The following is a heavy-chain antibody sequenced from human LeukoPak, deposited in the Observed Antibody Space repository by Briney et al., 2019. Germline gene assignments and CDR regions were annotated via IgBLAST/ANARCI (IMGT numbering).Heavy chain of an antibody. CDR3: ARLPGIVATIERYFDY. CDR2: IYPGDSDT. J-gene: IGHJ4*02. V-gene: IGHV5-51*01. D-gene: IGHD5-12*01. Sequence: GESLQISCKGSGYSFNSYWIGGVRQMPGKGLEWMGIIYPGDSDTRYSPSFQGQVTISADKSISTAYLQWRSLKASDTAMYYCARLPGIVATIERYFDYWGQGTLVTVSS. CDR1: GYSFNSYW.